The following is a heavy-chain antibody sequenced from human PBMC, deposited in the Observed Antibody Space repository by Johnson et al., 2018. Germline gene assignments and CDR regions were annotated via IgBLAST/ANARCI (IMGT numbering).Heavy chain of an antibody. CDR2: ISYDGSNK. V-gene: IGHV3-30*03. J-gene: IGHJ6*02. CDR3: GRDGPDYCYSGGYYDNHYYYGMDV. CDR1: GFTFSSYG. Sequence: QVQLVQSGGGLVKPGGSLRLSCAASGFTFSSYGMHWVRQAPGKGLEWVAVISYDGSNKYYADSVKGRFTISRDNSKNRLYLQMNSLSAEDTAVYSCGRDGPDYCYSGGYYDNHYYYGMDVWGQGTTVTVSS. D-gene: IGHD3-22*01.